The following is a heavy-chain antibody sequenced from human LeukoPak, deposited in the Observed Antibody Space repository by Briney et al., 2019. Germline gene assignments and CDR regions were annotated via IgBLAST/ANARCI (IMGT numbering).Heavy chain of an antibody. CDR3: ARGQPPSYYDMDV. CDR1: GFTFSGYG. J-gene: IGHJ6*02. CDR2: IWSDGSSK. V-gene: IGHV3-33*01. D-gene: IGHD6-13*01. Sequence: GGSLRLSCAASGFTFSGYGMHWVRQAPGKGLEWVAVIWSDGSSKHYADSVKGRFTISRDNSKNTLYLQMSSLRAEDTALYYCARGQPPSYYDMDVWGQGTTVTVSS.